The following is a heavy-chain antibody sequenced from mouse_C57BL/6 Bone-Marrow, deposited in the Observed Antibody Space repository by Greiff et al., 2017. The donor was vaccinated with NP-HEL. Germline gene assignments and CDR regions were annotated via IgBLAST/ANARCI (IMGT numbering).Heavy chain of an antibody. CDR3: AREGGPYAMDY. CDR1: GYSITSGYY. Sequence: EVQLQESGPGLVKPSQSLSLSCSVTGYSITSGYYWNWIRQFPGNQLEWMGYISYDGSNNYNPTLKNRISITRDTSTNQFFLKLNSATTEDTATDYGAREGGPYAMDYWGQGTSVTVSS. CDR2: ISYDGSN. J-gene: IGHJ4*01. V-gene: IGHV3-6*01.